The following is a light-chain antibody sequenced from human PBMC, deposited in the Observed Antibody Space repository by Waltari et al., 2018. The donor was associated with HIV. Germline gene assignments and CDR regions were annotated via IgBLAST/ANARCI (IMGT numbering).Light chain of an antibody. V-gene: IGKV3-15*01. Sequence: EIVMTQSPATLSVSSGERATLSCRASQSVKNNLAWYQQKPGQAPRLLIYGASTRATGIPARFSGSGSVAEFTLTINSLQSEDFAVYYCQQYHDWPPITFGQGTRLEIK. CDR3: QQYHDWPPIT. CDR1: QSVKNN. CDR2: GAS. J-gene: IGKJ5*01.